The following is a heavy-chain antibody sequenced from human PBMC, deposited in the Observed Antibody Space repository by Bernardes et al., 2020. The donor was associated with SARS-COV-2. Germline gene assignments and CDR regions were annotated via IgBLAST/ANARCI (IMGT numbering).Heavy chain of an antibody. CDR1: GGTINMLV. Sequence: SVKVSCKASGGTINMLVMSWVRQAPGRRLEWMGGIIPIFGTTHYAQKFQGRVTITADESTSTAYLELRSLRSEDTAIYFCARGRDIVVEPSDSDASDVWGQGTMVTVST. CDR3: ARGRDIVVEPSDSDASDV. CDR2: IIPIFGTT. V-gene: IGHV1-69*13. J-gene: IGHJ3*01. D-gene: IGHD2-2*01.